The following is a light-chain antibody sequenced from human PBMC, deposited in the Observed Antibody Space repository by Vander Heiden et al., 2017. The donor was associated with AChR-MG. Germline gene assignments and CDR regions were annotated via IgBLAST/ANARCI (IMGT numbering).Light chain of an antibody. V-gene: IGLV2-14*03. CDR3: SSYTSSSTRDVI. Sequence: QSALTQPASVSGSPGQSITISCTGSSSDVGGYNYVSWYQQHPGKAPKLRIYDVSKRPSGVSNRFSASKSGNTASRTISGLQAEDEAYYFCSSYTSSSTRDVIFGGGTKLTVL. CDR1: SSDVGGYNY. CDR2: DVS. J-gene: IGLJ2*01.